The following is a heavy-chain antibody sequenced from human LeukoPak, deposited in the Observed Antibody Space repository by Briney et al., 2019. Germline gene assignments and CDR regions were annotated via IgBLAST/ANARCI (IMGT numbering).Heavy chain of an antibody. D-gene: IGHD3/OR15-3a*01. CDR2: ISSSGSTI. CDR1: GFTFSTYS. V-gene: IGHV3-48*01. CDR3: ASGYDFSDY. J-gene: IGHJ4*02. Sequence: PGGSLRLSCVASGFTFSTYSMNWVRQAPGKGLEWVSYISSSGSTIYYADSVKGRFTISRDNANNSLYLQMNSLRAEDSAVYYCASGYDFSDYWGQGTLVTVSS.